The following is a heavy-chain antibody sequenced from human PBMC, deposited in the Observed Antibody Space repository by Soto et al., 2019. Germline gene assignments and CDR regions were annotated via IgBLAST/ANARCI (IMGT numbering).Heavy chain of an antibody. Sequence: EVQLVESGGGLVQPGGSLRLSCAASGFALSSHSMNWVRQAPGKGLEWVSLISPNSADKFYADAVKGRFTISRDNAENSVWLQLDSLRAEDTAVYYCTREFQRWVRREFDCRGQGALVIVSS. J-gene: IGHJ4*02. CDR1: GFALSSHS. V-gene: IGHV3-21*01. CDR2: ISPNSADK. CDR3: TREFQRWVRREFDC. D-gene: IGHD3-10*01.